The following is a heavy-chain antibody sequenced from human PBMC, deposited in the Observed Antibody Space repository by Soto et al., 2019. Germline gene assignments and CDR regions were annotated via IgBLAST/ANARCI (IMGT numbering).Heavy chain of an antibody. CDR3: ASGGPYSSSWYRYYYYGMDV. D-gene: IGHD6-13*01. V-gene: IGHV4-34*01. CDR2: INHSGST. Sequence: QVQLQQWGAGLLKPSETLSLTCAVYGVSFSGYYWSWIRQPPGKGLEWIGEINHSGSTNYNPSLKSRVTISVDTSKNQFSLKLSSVTAADTAVYYCASGGPYSSSWYRYYYYGMDVWGQGTTVTVSS. CDR1: GVSFSGYY. J-gene: IGHJ6*02.